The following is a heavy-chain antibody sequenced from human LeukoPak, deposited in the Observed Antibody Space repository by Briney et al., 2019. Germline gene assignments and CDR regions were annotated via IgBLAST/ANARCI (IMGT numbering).Heavy chain of an antibody. D-gene: IGHD3-10*01. Sequence: SETLSLTCTVSGGSISSSSYYWGWIRQPPGKGLEWIGSIYYSGSTYYNPSLKSRVTISVDTSKNQFSLKLSSVTAADTAVYYCARANYGSGSYTIWFDPWGQGTLVTVSS. CDR1: GGSISSSSYY. CDR2: IYYSGST. CDR3: ARANYGSGSYTIWFDP. V-gene: IGHV4-39*07. J-gene: IGHJ5*02.